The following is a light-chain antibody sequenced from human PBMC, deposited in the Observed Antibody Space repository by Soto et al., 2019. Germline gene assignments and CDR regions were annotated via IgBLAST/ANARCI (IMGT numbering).Light chain of an antibody. CDR3: QTWGTGILV. V-gene: IGLV4-69*01. CDR2: LNSDGSH. CDR1: SGHSSYA. J-gene: IGLJ2*01. Sequence: QPVLTQSPSASASLGASVKLTCTLSSGHSSYAIAWHQQQPEKGPRYLMKLNSDGSHSKGDGIPDRVSGSSSGAERYLTVSSLQSEDESDYYCQTWGTGILVFGGGTKLTVL.